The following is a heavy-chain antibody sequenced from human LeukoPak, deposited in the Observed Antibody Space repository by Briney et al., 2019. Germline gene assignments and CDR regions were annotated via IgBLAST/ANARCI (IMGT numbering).Heavy chain of an antibody. J-gene: IGHJ6*03. D-gene: IGHD2-2*02. CDR1: GFTFDDYA. CDR3: AKAASCYTFCYYYYYMDV. CDR2: ISWNSGSI. Sequence: GRSLRLSCAASGFTFDDYAMNWVRQAPGKGLEWVSGISWNSGSIGYADSVKGRFTISRDNAKNSLYLQMNSLRAEDTALYYCAKAASCYTFCYYYYYMDVWGKGTTVTVSS. V-gene: IGHV3-9*01.